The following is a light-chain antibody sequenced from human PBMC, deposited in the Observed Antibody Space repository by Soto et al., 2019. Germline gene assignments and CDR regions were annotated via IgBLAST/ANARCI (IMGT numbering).Light chain of an antibody. J-gene: IGLJ1*01. CDR2: DVS. Sequence: QSALTQPSSLSGSPGQSIAISCTGNSSDVGAYNYVSWYLQYPGKAPKLVIFDVSFRPSGVSNRFSGSKSGNTASLTISGLQAEDEADYYCKSFTTSDTYVFGTGTKVTVL. CDR1: SSDVGAYNY. V-gene: IGLV2-14*01. CDR3: KSFTTSDTYV.